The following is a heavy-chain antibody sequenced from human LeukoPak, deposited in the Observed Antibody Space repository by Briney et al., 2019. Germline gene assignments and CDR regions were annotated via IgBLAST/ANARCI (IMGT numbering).Heavy chain of an antibody. V-gene: IGHV5-51*01. J-gene: IGHJ3*02. CDR3: ARRNYYDSSGYQGDAFDI. CDR1: GYSFTSYW. D-gene: IGHD3-22*01. Sequence: GESLKISCKGSGYSFTSYWIGWVRQMPGKGLEWMGIIYPGDSDTRYSPSFQGQVTISADKSISTAYLQWSSLKASDTAMYYCARRNYYDSSGYQGDAFDIWGQGTMVTVSS. CDR2: IYPGDSDT.